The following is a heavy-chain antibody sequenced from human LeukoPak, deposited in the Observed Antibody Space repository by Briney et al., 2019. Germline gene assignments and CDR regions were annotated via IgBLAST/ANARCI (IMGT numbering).Heavy chain of an antibody. V-gene: IGHV1-18*01. J-gene: IGHJ4*02. CDR2: ISTYNGNT. CDR3: ARSSLAVAGSVFDY. Sequence: ASVKVSCKASGYTFTSYGLSWVRQAPGQGLEWMGWISTYNGNTHYAEKLQGRVTMTTDTSTSTAYMELRSLRSDDTAVYYCARSSLAVAGSVFDYWGQGTLVTVSS. CDR1: GYTFTSYG. D-gene: IGHD6-19*01.